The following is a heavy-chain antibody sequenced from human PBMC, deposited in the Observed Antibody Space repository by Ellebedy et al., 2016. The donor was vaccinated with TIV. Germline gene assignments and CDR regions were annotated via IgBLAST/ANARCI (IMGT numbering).Heavy chain of an antibody. CDR1: GFTFISYS. CDR2: ITYNSGRI. J-gene: IGHJ4*02. CDR3: ARGIEYASGD. V-gene: IGHV3-48*02. D-gene: IGHD6-19*01. Sequence: GESLKISCATSGFTFISYSMNWFRQAPGKGPEWVSYITYNSGRIRYSDSVKGRFTISRDNDKSSLYLQMNSLRDEDTAVYYCARGIEYASGDWGQGTLVTVSS.